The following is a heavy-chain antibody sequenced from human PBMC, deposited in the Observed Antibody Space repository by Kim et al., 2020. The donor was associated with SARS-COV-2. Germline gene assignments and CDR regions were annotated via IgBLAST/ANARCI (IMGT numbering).Heavy chain of an antibody. V-gene: IGHV4-34*01. Sequence: SETLSLTCAVYGGSFSGYYWSWIRQPPGKGLEWLGEINHSGRTNYNPSLKSRVTISVDTAKSQLSLKLTSVTAADAALYFCARRLSNTSDWGSHYCDLWGQGILVTVSS. CDR1: GGSFSGYY. D-gene: IGHD3-3*01. CDR2: INHSGRT. J-gene: IGHJ1*01. CDR3: ARRLSNTSDWGSHYCDL.